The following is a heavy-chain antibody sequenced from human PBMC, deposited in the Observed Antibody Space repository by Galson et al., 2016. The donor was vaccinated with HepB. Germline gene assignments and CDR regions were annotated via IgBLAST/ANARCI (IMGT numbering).Heavy chain of an antibody. D-gene: IGHD3-10*01. J-gene: IGHJ4*02. CDR2: IKQDGSEK. CDR3: AGGYFWFGEGLSDF. CDR1: GFTFRNYW. V-gene: IGHV3-7*03. Sequence: SLRLSCAASGFTFRNYWMTWVRQAPGKGLEWVANIKQDGSEKYYVDSVKGRFTISRDNARKSLYLQMDSLRAEDTALYYCAGGYFWFGEGLSDFWGQGTLVTVSS.